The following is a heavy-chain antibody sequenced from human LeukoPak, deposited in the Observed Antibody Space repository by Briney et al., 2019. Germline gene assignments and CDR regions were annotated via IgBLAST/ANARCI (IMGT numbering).Heavy chain of an antibody. J-gene: IGHJ4*02. V-gene: IGHV1-18*01. CDR2: ISGYNGNT. D-gene: IGHD6-13*01. CDR1: GYTFTNYG. CDR3: ARDAPYSSSWYVPLDY. Sequence: GASVKVSCKTSGYTFTNYGISWVRQAPGQGLEWMGWISGYNGNTNYAQNLQGRVTMTTDTSTSTAYMELRSLTSDDTALYYCARDAPYSSSWYVPLDYWGQGTLVTVSS.